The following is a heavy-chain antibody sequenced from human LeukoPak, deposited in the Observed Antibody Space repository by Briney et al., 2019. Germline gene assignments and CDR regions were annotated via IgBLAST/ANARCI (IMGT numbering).Heavy chain of an antibody. J-gene: IGHJ6*02. CDR1: GFTFSNYG. V-gene: IGHV3-30*02. CDR3: AKDLEDGAYYYYGMDV. Sequence: GGSLRLSCAASGFTFSNYGMNWVRQAPGKGLEWVAFIRDDGGATYYSDSVKGRFTISRDNSKNTLYLQMNSLRAEDTAVYYCAKDLEDGAYYYYGMDVWGQGTTVTVSS. D-gene: IGHD1-1*01. CDR2: IRDDGGAT.